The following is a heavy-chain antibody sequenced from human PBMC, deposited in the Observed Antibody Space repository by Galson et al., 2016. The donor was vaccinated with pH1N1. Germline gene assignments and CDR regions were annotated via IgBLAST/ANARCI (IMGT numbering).Heavy chain of an antibody. V-gene: IGHV1-69*05. CDR3: AGATLTPVAGSYWYFDL. J-gene: IGHJ2*01. CDR1: GGVFSTYA. CDR2: IIPLFGSA. Sequence: SVKVSCKASGGVFSTYAISWVRQAPGQGLEWMGGIIPLFGSANYAQRFQGRVTITTDESRSTAYIELSSLRSEDTAIYYCAGATLTPVAGSYWYFDLWGRGTLVTVSS. D-gene: IGHD6-19*01.